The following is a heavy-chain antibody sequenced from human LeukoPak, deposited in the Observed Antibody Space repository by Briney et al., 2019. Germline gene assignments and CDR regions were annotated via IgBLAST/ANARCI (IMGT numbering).Heavy chain of an antibody. V-gene: IGHV3-7*03. CDR2: IQRDGSDK. CDR1: GFTFSGYW. Sequence: GGSLRLSCVASGFTFSGYWMSWVRQAPGKGLEWVAKIQRDGSDKEYVDSVKGRFGISRDNAKNSLSLQMNSLRAEDTAIYFCAKYDSGYSLDYWGQGTLVIVSS. CDR3: AKYDSGYSLDY. J-gene: IGHJ4*02. D-gene: IGHD4-23*01.